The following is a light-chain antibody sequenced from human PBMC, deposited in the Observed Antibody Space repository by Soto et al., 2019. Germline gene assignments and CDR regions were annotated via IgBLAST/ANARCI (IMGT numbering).Light chain of an antibody. V-gene: IGLV2-14*03. Sequence: QSALTQPASVSGSPGQSITISCTGTSSDVGFSNYIFWYQQHPGKAPKLIISDVSNRPSGVSNRFSGSKSANTASLTISGLQAEDEADYYCGSFTSSDTDVFGSGTKSPS. J-gene: IGLJ1*01. CDR3: GSFTSSDTDV. CDR1: SSDVGFSNY. CDR2: DVS.